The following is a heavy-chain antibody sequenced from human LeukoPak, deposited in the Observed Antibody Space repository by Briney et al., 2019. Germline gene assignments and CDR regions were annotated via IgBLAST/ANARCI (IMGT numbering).Heavy chain of an antibody. CDR1: GYTLTELS. CDR2: FDPEDGET. V-gene: IGHV1-24*01. J-gene: IGHJ6*03. Sequence: VASVKVSCKVSGYTLTELSMHWVRQAPGKGLEWMGGFDPEDGETIYAQKFQGRVTMTEDTSTDTAYMELSSLRSGDTAVYYCATLGAYYYYYMDVWGKGTTVTVSS. D-gene: IGHD3-10*01. CDR3: ATLGAYYYYYMDV.